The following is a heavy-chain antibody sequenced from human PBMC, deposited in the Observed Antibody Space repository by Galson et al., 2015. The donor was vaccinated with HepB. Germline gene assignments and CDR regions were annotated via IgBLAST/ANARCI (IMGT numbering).Heavy chain of an antibody. J-gene: IGHJ4*02. D-gene: IGHD4-17*01. Sequence: SLRLSCAASGFIFSGSAMHWVRQASGKELEWVARIKNKANNYATAYAASVRGRFTISRDDSKNTAYLQMNGLKTEDAAVYYCTRLADGDFRFDYWGQGTLVSVSS. CDR2: IKNKANNYAT. CDR3: TRLADGDFRFDY. CDR1: GFIFSGSA. V-gene: IGHV3-73*01.